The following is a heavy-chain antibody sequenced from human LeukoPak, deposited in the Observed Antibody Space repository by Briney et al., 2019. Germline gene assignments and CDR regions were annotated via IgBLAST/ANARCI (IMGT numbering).Heavy chain of an antibody. V-gene: IGHV3-30*18. Sequence: PGRSLRLSCAASGFTFSSYGMHWVRQAPGKGLEWVAVISYDGSNKYYADSVKGRFTISRGNSKNTLYLQMNSLRAEDTAVYYCAKEISPSGNFDYWGQGTLVTVSS. J-gene: IGHJ4*02. CDR2: ISYDGSNK. D-gene: IGHD6-6*01. CDR3: AKEISPSGNFDY. CDR1: GFTFSSYG.